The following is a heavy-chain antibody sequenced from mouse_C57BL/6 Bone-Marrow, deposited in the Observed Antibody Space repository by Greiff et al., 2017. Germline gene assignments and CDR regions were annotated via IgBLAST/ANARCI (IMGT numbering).Heavy chain of an antibody. CDR2: ISDGGSYT. V-gene: IGHV5-4*01. D-gene: IGHD2-3*01. Sequence: EVQVVESGGGLVKPGGSLKLSCAASGFTFSSYAMSWVRQTPEKRLEWVATISDGGSYTYYPDNVKGRFTISRDNAKNNLYLQMSHLKSEDTAMYYCASDDGSFAYWGQGTLVTVSA. CDR3: ASDDGSFAY. CDR1: GFTFSSYA. J-gene: IGHJ3*01.